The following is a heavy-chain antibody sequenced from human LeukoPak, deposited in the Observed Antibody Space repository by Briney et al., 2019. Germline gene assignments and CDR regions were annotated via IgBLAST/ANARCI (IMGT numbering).Heavy chain of an antibody. CDR3: ARGNYYDSSGYHDDAFDI. D-gene: IGHD3-22*01. CDR2: IYHSGST. V-gene: IGHV4-4*02. J-gene: IGHJ3*02. Sequence: SGTLSLTCAVSGGSISSSNWWSWVRQPPGKGLEWIGEIYHSGSTNYNPSLKSRVTISVDKSKNQFSLKLSSVTAADTAVYYCARGNYYDSSGYHDDAFDIWGQGTMVTVSS. CDR1: GGSISSSNW.